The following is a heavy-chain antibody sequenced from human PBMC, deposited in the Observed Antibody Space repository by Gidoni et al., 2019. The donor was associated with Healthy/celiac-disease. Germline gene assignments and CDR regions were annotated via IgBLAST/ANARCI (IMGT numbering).Heavy chain of an antibody. CDR2: ISSSSSYI. CDR1: GFTFSSYS. Sequence: EVQLVESGGGLVKPGGSLRLSCAASGFTFSSYSMNWVRQAPGKGLEWVSSISSSSSYIYYADSVKGRFTISRDNAKNSLYLQMNSLRAEDTAVYYCARTVYSGYDSPGGSDYWGQGTLVTVSS. D-gene: IGHD5-12*01. CDR3: ARTVYSGYDSPGGSDY. V-gene: IGHV3-21*01. J-gene: IGHJ4*02.